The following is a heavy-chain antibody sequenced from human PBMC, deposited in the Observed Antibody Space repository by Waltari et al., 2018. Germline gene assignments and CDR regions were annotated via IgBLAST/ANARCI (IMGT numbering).Heavy chain of an antibody. CDR2: SYSGGGA. J-gene: IGHJ4*02. D-gene: IGHD3-10*01. Sequence: EVQLLESGGGLIPSGGSLTLSCAASGFTFINYAMNWIRQAPGKGLERVSVSYSGGGAYYAESVKGRFTISRDNSKNTLYLQMSSLRLEDTAVYYCVKETAYGYYFDNWGQGTLVSVSS. CDR1: GFTFINYA. CDR3: VKETAYGYYFDN. V-gene: IGHV3-23*03.